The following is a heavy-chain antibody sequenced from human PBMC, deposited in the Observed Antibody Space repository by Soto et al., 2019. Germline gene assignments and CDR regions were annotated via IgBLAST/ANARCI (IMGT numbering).Heavy chain of an antibody. D-gene: IGHD3-10*01. Sequence: GASVKVSCKASGXTFTNYARHWMRQAPGQRLEWMGWINTGNGNTKYSQKFQGRVTITRDTSASTAYMEVSSLTSEDTAVYYCARDLAFGLSDYWGQGTLVTVSS. CDR2: INTGNGNT. CDR3: ARDLAFGLSDY. CDR1: GXTFTNYA. J-gene: IGHJ4*02. V-gene: IGHV1-3*04.